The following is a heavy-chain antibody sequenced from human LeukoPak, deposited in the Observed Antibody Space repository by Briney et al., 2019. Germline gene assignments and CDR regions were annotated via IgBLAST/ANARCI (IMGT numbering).Heavy chain of an antibody. V-gene: IGHV1-69*05. CDR1: GGTFSSYA. CDR3: ARAPGDSSGYYPFDAFDI. CDR2: IIPIFGTA. Sequence: SVKVSFTASGGTFSSYAISWVRQAPGQGLEWMGGIIPIFGTANYAQKFQGRVTITTDESTSTAYMELSSLRSEDTAVYYCARAPGDSSGYYPFDAFDIWGQGTMVTVSS. D-gene: IGHD3-22*01. J-gene: IGHJ3*02.